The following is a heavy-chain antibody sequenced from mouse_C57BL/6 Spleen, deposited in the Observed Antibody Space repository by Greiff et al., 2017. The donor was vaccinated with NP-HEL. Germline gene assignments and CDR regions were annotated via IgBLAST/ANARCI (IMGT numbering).Heavy chain of an antibody. CDR2: IDPSDSST. V-gene: IGHV1-59*01. CDR3: ARYDGRSLED. J-gene: IGHJ2*01. CDR1: GYTFTSYW. Sequence: QVQLQQPGAELVRPGTSVKLSCKASGYTFTSYWMHWVKQRPGQGLEWIGVIDPSDSSTNYNQKFKDKATSTVDTSSSTAYMQLSSLTSEDSAVYYCARYDGRSLEDWGQGTTLTASS. D-gene: IGHD1-1*01.